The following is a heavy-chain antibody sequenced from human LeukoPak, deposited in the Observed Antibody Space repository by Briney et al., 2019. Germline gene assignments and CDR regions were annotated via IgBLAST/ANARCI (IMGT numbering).Heavy chain of an antibody. J-gene: IGHJ4*02. V-gene: IGHV5-51*01. CDR2: IYPGDSDT. D-gene: IGHD3-22*01. Sequence: GESLKISCKGSGYSFTSYWIGWVRQMPGKGLEWMGSIYPGDSDTRYSPSFQGQVTFSADKSITTAYLQWSSLKASDTAMYYCARRHDDSSGYAFNYWGQGTLVTVSS. CDR3: ARRHDDSSGYAFNY. CDR1: GYSFTSYW.